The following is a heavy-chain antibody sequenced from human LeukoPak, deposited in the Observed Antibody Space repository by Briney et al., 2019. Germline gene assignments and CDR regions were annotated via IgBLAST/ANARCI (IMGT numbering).Heavy chain of an antibody. Sequence: PGGSLRLSCAASGFTFSNYVMHWVRQAPGKGLEYVADISSNGGSAYYANSVKGRFTISRDNSKNMGSLRAEDMAVYYCARLVNNAFDIWGQGTMVTVSS. D-gene: IGHD4-23*01. CDR3: ARLVNNAFDI. V-gene: IGHV3-64*01. CDR1: GFTFSNYV. J-gene: IGHJ3*02. CDR2: ISSNGGSA.